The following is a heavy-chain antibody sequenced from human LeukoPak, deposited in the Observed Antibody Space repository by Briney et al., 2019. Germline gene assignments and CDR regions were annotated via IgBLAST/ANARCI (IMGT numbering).Heavy chain of an antibody. CDR2: ISSISHYI. CDR3: TRDYYDSSGLPFDY. CDR1: GYSFRSHS. V-gene: IGHV3-21*01. J-gene: IGHJ4*02. D-gene: IGHD3-22*01. Sequence: GGSLRLSCAGSGYSFRSHSMSWVRQAPGKGLEWVSSISSISHYIYYADSVKGRFTISRDNAKNSLYLQMNSLRAEDTALYYCTRDYYDSSGLPFDYWGQGTLVTVSS.